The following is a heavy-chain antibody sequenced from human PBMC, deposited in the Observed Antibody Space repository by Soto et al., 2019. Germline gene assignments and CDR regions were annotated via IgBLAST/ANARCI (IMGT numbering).Heavy chain of an antibody. D-gene: IGHD3-3*01. Sequence: ETLSLTCTVSGGSISSYYWSWIRQPPGKGLEWIGYIYYSGSTNYNPSLKSRVTISVDTSKNQFSLKLSSVTAADTAVYYCARGGYDFWRQSTYYMDVWGKGTTVTVSS. J-gene: IGHJ6*03. V-gene: IGHV4-59*01. CDR3: ARGGYDFWRQSTYYMDV. CDR2: IYYSGST. CDR1: GGSISSYY.